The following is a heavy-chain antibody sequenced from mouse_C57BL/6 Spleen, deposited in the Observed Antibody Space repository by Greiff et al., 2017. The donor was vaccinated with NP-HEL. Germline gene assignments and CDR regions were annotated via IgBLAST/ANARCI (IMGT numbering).Heavy chain of an antibody. V-gene: IGHV1-19*01. CDR1: GYTFTDYY. CDR3: ARVRLDALCYFDS. J-gene: IGHJ2*01. CDR2: INPYNGGT. Sequence: EVQLQQSGPVLVKPGASVKMSCKASGYTFTDYYMNWVKQSHGKSLEWIGVINPYNGGTSYNQKFKGKATLTVDKSSSTAYMELNSLTSQDSAVYYSARVRLDALCYFDSRGQSTTLTVSS. D-gene: IGHD2-4*01.